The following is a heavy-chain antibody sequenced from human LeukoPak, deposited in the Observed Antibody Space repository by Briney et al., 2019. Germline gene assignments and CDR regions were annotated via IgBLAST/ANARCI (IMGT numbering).Heavy chain of an antibody. D-gene: IGHD2-8*01. CDR3: ARDRLSNGAGWYFDL. CDR1: GFTFSSYS. CDR2: ISDDGSKK. V-gene: IGHV3-30-3*01. J-gene: IGHJ2*01. Sequence: PGGSLRLSCAASGFTFSSYSMHWVRQAPGKGLEWVAVISDDGSKKSYADSVKGRFTVSRDNSKNTLYLQMNSPRVEDTAVYYCARDRLSNGAGWYFDLWGRGTLVSVSS.